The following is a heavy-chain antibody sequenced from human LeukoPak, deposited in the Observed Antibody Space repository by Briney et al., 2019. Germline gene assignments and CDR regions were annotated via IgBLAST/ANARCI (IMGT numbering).Heavy chain of an antibody. CDR2: IYSGGST. D-gene: IGHD6-19*01. J-gene: IGHJ4*02. CDR1: GFIVSSNY. Sequence: GGSLRLSCAASGFIVSSNYMSWARQAPGKGLEWVSVIYSGGSTSYADSVKGRFTISRDNSKNTLYLQMNSLRAEDTAVYYCARWSSGADYWGQGTLVTVSS. V-gene: IGHV3-53*01. CDR3: ARWSSGADY.